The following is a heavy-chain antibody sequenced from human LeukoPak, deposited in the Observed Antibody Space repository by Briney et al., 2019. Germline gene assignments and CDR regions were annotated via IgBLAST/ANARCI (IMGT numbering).Heavy chain of an antibody. D-gene: IGHD3-9*01. CDR1: GLTFGTYA. Sequence: PGGSLRLSCAAPGLTFGTYAMSWIRQAPGKGLEYVSRISGSGDSTHYEDSVKGRFTISRDNSKNTLYLQMNSLRAEDTAIYFCVKDRSDNTTWYVDSHWGQGTLVTVSS. J-gene: IGHJ4*02. V-gene: IGHV3-23*01. CDR3: VKDRSDNTTWYVDSH. CDR2: ISGSGDST.